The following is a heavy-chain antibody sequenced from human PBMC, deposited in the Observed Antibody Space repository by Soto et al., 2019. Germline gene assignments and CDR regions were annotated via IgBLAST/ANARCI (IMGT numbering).Heavy chain of an antibody. Sequence: GGSLRLSCAASGFTFSSYWMSWVRQAPGKGLVWVSSISSDGSLTTYADSVKGRFTISRDAAENTLYLQMNSLRVEGSAVYYCARDSSATVWGQGTLVTVSS. CDR1: GFTFSSYW. J-gene: IGHJ4*02. CDR2: ISSDGSLT. CDR3: ARDSSATV. D-gene: IGHD6-19*01. V-gene: IGHV3-74*01.